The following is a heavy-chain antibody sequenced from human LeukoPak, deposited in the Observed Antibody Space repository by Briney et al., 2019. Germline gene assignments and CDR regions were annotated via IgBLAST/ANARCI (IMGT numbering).Heavy chain of an antibody. J-gene: IGHJ4*02. D-gene: IGHD5-18*01. Sequence: SETLSLTCTVSGGSISSSSCYWGWIRQPPGKGLEWIGSIYYSGSTYYNPSLKSRVTMSVDTSKNQFSLKLSSVTAADTAVYYCARAPTIGYSYGHFDYWGQGTLVTVSS. V-gene: IGHV4-39*07. CDR1: GGSISSSSCY. CDR2: IYYSGST. CDR3: ARAPTIGYSYGHFDY.